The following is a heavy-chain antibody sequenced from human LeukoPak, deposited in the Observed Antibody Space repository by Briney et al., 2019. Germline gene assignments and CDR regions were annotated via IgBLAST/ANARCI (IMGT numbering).Heavy chain of an antibody. J-gene: IGHJ4*02. CDR2: IIGNGGSA. CDR3: AKIVGSRHW. D-gene: IGHD2-15*01. Sequence: GGSLRLSCSASVFTFSSFALSWVRQATGEGLEWVSCIIGNGGSAYYADPVKGRFTISRDNSKNTLYLQMNSLRAEDTAVYYCAKIVGSRHWWGQGTLVTVSS. V-gene: IGHV3-23*01. CDR1: VFTFSSFA.